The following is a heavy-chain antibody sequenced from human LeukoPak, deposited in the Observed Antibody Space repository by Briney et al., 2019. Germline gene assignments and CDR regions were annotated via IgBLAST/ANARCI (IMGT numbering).Heavy chain of an antibody. V-gene: IGHV4-34*01. Sequence: SETLSLTCAVYGGSFSGYYWSWIRQPPGKGLEWIGEINHSGSTNYNPSLKSRVTISVDTSKNQFSLKVSSVTAADTAVYYCAREPYLDFDYWGQGTLVTVSS. D-gene: IGHD2/OR15-2a*01. CDR2: INHSGST. J-gene: IGHJ4*02. CDR3: AREPYLDFDY. CDR1: GGSFSGYY.